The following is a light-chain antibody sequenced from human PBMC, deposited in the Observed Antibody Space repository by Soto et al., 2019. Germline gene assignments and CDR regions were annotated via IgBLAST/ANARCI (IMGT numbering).Light chain of an antibody. V-gene: IGKV1-9*01. CDR3: QQLNSYPPGT. CDR2: AAS. Sequence: DIQLTQSPSFLSASVGDRVTITCRASQGISSYLAWYQQKPGKAPKLLIYAASTLQYGVPSRFSGSGSGTEFTLTISSLQPEDFATYYCQQLNSYPPGTFGQGTKLEIK. J-gene: IGKJ2*02. CDR1: QGISSY.